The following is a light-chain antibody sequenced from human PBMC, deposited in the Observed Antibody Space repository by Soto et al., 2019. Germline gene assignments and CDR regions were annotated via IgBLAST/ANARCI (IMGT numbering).Light chain of an antibody. V-gene: IGKV3-20*01. Sequence: EIVLTQSPGTLSLSPGERATLSCRASQNIGSNLAWYQQKPRQAARLLIYGASSRATGIPDRLSGSGSGADFALTISRLEPEDFAVYYCQHYGGSARTFGGGTKVDIK. CDR2: GAS. CDR1: QNIGSN. J-gene: IGKJ4*01. CDR3: QHYGGSART.